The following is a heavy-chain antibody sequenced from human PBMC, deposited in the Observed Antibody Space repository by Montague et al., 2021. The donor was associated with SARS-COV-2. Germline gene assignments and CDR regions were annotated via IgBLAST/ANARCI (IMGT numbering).Heavy chain of an antibody. CDR2: VDHSGDT. D-gene: IGHD5-24*01. Sequence: SETLSLTCAVYGGSFHIFSWGWIRQSPGKGLEWIGEVDHSGDTTYNPSLKSRVTISVDTSKNQFSLNLTSVTAADTAIYYCARGTRAVQITPGFRYWGQGTQVAVSS. J-gene: IGHJ4*02. V-gene: IGHV4-34*01. CDR1: GGSFHIFS. CDR3: ARGTRAVQITPGFRY.